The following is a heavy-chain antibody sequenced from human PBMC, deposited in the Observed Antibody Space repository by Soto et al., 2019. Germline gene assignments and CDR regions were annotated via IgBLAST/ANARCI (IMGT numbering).Heavy chain of an antibody. CDR1: GYTFTSYY. D-gene: IGHD3-22*01. CDR3: ARDRYYYDSSGYTDY. V-gene: IGHV1-46*01. CDR2: INPSGGST. Sequence: ASVKVSCKASGYTFTSYYMHWVRQAPGQGLEWMGIINPSGGSTNYAQKLQGRVTMTTDTSTSTAYMELRSLRSDDTAVYYCARDRYYYDSSGYTDYWGQGTLVTVSS. J-gene: IGHJ4*02.